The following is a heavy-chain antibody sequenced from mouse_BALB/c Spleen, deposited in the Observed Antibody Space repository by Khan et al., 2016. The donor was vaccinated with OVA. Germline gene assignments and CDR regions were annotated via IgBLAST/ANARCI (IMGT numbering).Heavy chain of an antibody. V-gene: IGHV3-1*02. J-gene: IGHJ3*01. Sequence: EVQLQESGPDLVKPSQSLSLTCTVTGYSITSGYGWHWIRQFPGNKLEWMGYINYSGTTNYNPSLRSRISITRDTSKNQFFLQLNSVTTEDTATXYWASRIIITAWGFAYWGQGTLLTVS. CDR1: GYSITSGYG. D-gene: IGHD1-1*01. CDR3: ASRIIITAWGFAY. CDR2: INYSGTT.